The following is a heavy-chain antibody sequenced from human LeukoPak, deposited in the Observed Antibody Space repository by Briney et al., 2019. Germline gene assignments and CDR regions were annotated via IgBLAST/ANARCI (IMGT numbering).Heavy chain of an antibody. CDR2: LYSSGST. V-gene: IGHV3-66*01. J-gene: IGHJ4*02. CDR3: AAKGNGYSGSYVFAH. CDR1: GFTVSVNY. D-gene: IGHD1-26*01. Sequence: PGGSLRLSCAASGFTVSVNYMSWVRQAPGKGLEWVSVLYSSGSTNYADSVKGRFTISRDNSENTLSLQMNSLRVEDTAVYYCAAKGNGYSGSYVFAHWGQGTLVTVSP.